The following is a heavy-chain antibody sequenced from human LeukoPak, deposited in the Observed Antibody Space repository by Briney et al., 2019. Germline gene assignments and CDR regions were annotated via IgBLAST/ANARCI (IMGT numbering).Heavy chain of an antibody. CDR2: ISAYNGKT. CDR3: ARDRAEWNYPGDH. D-gene: IGHD1-7*01. J-gene: IGHJ4*02. V-gene: IGHV1-18*01. Sequence: ASVKVSCKTSGYTFSSYGITRVRQAPGQGLEWMGWISAYNGKTNSAQNLQGRVIMTTDTSTSTAYMELRSLTSDDTAVYFCARDRAEWNYPGDHWGQGTLVTVSS. CDR1: GYTFSSYG.